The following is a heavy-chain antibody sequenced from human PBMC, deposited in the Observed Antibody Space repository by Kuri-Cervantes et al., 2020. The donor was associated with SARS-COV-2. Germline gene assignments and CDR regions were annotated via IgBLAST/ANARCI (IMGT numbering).Heavy chain of an antibody. CDR2: IGPSGTTK. Sequence: GESLKISCTASGFIFSDYYMTWIRQAPGRGLEWVSNIGPSGTTKYYADSVKGRFTISRDNAKNSLYLQMNSLRAEDTAVYYCARDYDFWSGYHNWFDPWGQGTLVTVSS. CDR3: ARDYDFWSGYHNWFDP. D-gene: IGHD3-3*01. CDR1: GFIFSDYY. V-gene: IGHV3-11*04. J-gene: IGHJ5*02.